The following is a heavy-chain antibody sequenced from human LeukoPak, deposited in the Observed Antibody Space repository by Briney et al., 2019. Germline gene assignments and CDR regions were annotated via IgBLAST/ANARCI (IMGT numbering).Heavy chain of an antibody. Sequence: GGSLRLSCAASGFTFSSCAMSWVRQAPGKGLEWVSVISGSGGSTYYADSVKGRFTISRDNSKNTLYLQMNSLRAEDTAVYYCAKGTEYYYDRSGYYLYWGQGTLVTVSS. CDR3: AKGTEYYYDRSGYYLY. J-gene: IGHJ4*02. V-gene: IGHV3-23*01. CDR1: GFTFSSCA. D-gene: IGHD3-22*01. CDR2: ISGSGGST.